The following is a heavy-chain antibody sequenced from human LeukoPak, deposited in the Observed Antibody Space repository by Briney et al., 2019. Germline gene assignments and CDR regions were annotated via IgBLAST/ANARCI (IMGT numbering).Heavy chain of an antibody. J-gene: IGHJ4*02. V-gene: IGHV4-39*07. CDR1: GGSVSSGTYY. CDR3: ARVPDGDYVDY. CDR2: VSFSGST. D-gene: IGHD4-17*01. Sequence: PSETLSLTCTVSGGSVSSGTYYWGLIRQPPGKGLEWIGSVSFSGSTYYNPSLKSRVTISVDTSKNQFSLKLSSVTAADTAVYYCARVPDGDYVDYWGQGTLVTVSS.